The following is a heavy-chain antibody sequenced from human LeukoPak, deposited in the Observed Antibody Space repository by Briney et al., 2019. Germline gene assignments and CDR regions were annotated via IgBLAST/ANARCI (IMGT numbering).Heavy chain of an antibody. V-gene: IGHV1-18*01. D-gene: IGHD2-15*01. CDR3: ARVVYCSAGSCYVFDY. J-gene: IGHJ4*02. CDR1: GYTFTSYG. CDR2: ISAYNGNT. Sequence: GASVKVSCKASGYTFTSYGITWVRQAPGQGLEWMGWISAYNGNTNYAQKLQGRVTMTTDTSTSTAYMEVRSLRSDDTAVYYCARVVYCSAGSCYVFDYWGQGTLVTVSS.